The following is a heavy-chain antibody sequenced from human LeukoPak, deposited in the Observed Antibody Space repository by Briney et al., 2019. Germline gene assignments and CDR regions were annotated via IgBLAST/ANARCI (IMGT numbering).Heavy chain of an antibody. V-gene: IGHV1-69*05. CDR1: GGTFSGYA. CDR2: IIPIFGKA. J-gene: IGHJ4*02. CDR3: ARPDSSGYYYVGYYFDY. Sequence: ASVKVSRKASGGTFSGYAISWVRQAPRQGLVWMGGIIPIFGKANYAQKFQGRATMTTDTSTSTDYMELRSLRSDDTAVYYCARPDSSGYYYVGYYFDYWGQGTLVTVSS. D-gene: IGHD3-22*01.